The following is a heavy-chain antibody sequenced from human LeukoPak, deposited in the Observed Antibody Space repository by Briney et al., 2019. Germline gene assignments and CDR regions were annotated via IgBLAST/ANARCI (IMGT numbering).Heavy chain of an antibody. V-gene: IGHV4-31*03. CDR3: AKFGVAAGTDYWYFDL. J-gene: IGHJ2*01. CDR1: GTSISSGAYS. CDR2: IYYSGNT. Sequence: SQTLSLTCTVSGTSISSGAYSWSWVRQHPGKGLEWIAYIYYSGNTYYNPSLKRRVTISVDTSKNQFSLKLSSVTAADTAVYYCAKFGVAAGTDYWYFDLWGRGTLVTVSS. D-gene: IGHD6-19*01.